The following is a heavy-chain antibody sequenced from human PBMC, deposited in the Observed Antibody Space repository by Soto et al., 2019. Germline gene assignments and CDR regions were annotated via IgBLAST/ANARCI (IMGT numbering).Heavy chain of an antibody. J-gene: IGHJ3*02. Sequence: ASGLNISNHAISRVIKKTGKGLEWVSAISGSGGSTYYADSVKGRFTISRDNSKNTLYLQMNSLRAEDTAVYYCATYLYCSSTSCYPRDAFDIWGQGTMVTVSS. V-gene: IGHV3-23*01. CDR2: ISGSGGST. CDR1: GLNISNHA. CDR3: ATYLYCSSTSCYPRDAFDI. D-gene: IGHD2-2*01.